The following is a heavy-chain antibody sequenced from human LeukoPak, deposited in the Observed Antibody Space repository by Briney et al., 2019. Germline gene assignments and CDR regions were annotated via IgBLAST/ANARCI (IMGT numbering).Heavy chain of an antibody. D-gene: IGHD3-10*01. J-gene: IGHJ4*02. CDR1: GYSCTSYW. Sequence: GESLKISCKGSGYSCTSYWIGWVRQVPGKGLEWMGIIYPGDSDTRYSPSFQGQVTISADKSISTAYLQWSSLKASDTAMYYCARLRYYYGSGSYSPFDYWGQGTLVTVSS. CDR2: IYPGDSDT. CDR3: ARLRYYYGSGSYSPFDY. V-gene: IGHV5-51*01.